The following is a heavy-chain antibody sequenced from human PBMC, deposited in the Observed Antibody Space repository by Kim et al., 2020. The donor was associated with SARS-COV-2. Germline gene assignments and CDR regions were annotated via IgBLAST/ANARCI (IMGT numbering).Heavy chain of an antibody. CDR3: ATYPYFGGDEWFDP. D-gene: IGHD2-21*02. Sequence: GESLKISCKVSGDKFTNYWIAWVRQMPGKGLELMGLIYPGDSDTRYRPSFEGQFTLSVDTSVSTVYLQWARLKASDTAIYYCATYPYFGGDEWFDPWGQGTLVVVSS. CDR2: IYPGDSDT. CDR1: GDKFTNYW. V-gene: IGHV5-51*01. J-gene: IGHJ5*02.